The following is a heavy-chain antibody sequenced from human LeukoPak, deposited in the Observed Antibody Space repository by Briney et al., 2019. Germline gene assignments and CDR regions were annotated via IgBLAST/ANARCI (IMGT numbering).Heavy chain of an antibody. V-gene: IGHV3-74*01. CDR1: GFTFSNYW. D-gene: IGHD6-19*01. J-gene: IGHJ5*02. Sequence: SGGSLRLSCAASGFTFSNYWMHWVRQAPGKGLVWVSRINSDARSTSYADSVKGRFTISRDNAKNTLYLQMNSLRAEDTAVYYCARGADTGYSSDSWGQGTLATVSS. CDR2: INSDARST. CDR3: ARGADTGYSSDS.